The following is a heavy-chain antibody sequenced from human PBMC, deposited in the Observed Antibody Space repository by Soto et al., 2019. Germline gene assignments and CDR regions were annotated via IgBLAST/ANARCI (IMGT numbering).Heavy chain of an antibody. CDR3: ARVYCSGGSCYSGNAFDI. Sequence: QVQLVQSGAEVKKPGASVKVSCKASGYTFTGYYMHWVRQAPGQGLEWMGWINPNSGGTNYAQKFQGWVTMTRDTSISTTYRELSRRRSDDTAVYYCARVYCSGGSCYSGNAFDIWGQGTMVTVSS. CDR1: GYTFTGYY. CDR2: INPNSGGT. V-gene: IGHV1-2*04. J-gene: IGHJ3*02. D-gene: IGHD2-15*01.